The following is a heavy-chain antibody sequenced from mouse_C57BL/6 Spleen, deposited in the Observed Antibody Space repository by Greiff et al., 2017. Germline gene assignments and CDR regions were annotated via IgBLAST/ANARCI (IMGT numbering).Heavy chain of an antibody. J-gene: IGHJ2*01. V-gene: IGHV5-4*03. CDR1: GFTFSSYA. CDR2: ISDGGSYT. CDR3: ARGELGRFDY. Sequence: EVKLVESGGGLVKPGWSLKLSCAASGFTFSSYAMSWVRQTPEQRLEWVATISDGGSYTYYPDNVKGRFTISRDNAKNNLYLQMSHLKSEDTAMYDSARGELGRFDYWGQGTTLTVSS. D-gene: IGHD4-1*01.